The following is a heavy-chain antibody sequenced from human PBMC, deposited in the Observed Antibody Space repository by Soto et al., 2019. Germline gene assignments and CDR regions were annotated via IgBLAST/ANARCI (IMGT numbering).Heavy chain of an antibody. Sequence: GASVKVSCKASGGTFSSYAISWVRQAPGQGLEWMGGIIPIFGTANYAQKFQGRVTITADESTSTAYMELSSLRSEDTAVYYCARNYLSGRGYSGYDLGYYFDYWGRGTLVTVSS. CDR2: IIPIFGTA. CDR3: ARNYLSGRGYSGYDLGYYFDY. J-gene: IGHJ4*02. V-gene: IGHV1-69*13. D-gene: IGHD5-12*01. CDR1: GGTFSSYA.